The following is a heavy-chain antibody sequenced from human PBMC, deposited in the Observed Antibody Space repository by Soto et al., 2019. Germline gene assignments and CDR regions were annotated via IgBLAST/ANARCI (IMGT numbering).Heavy chain of an antibody. Sequence: QVQLVQSGAEVQRPGASVKVSCKTSGYTFSDPHMHWVRQAPGQGLEWMGWINPHSGATNYAHKFRGRVTMTRVTSVATAYMELTGLRFDDTAVYYCATDLGSGRIPWGQGTRVTVSS. V-gene: IGHV1-2*02. J-gene: IGHJ5*02. CDR2: INPHSGAT. CDR3: ATDLGSGRIP. D-gene: IGHD6-25*01. CDR1: GYTFSDPH.